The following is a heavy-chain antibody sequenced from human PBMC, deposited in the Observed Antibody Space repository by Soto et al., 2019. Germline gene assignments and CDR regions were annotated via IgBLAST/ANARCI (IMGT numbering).Heavy chain of an antibody. CDR1: GYTFTSYG. CDR2: ISAYNGNT. Sequence: QVQLVQSGAEVKKPGASVKVSCKASGYTFTSYGISWVRQAPGQGLEWMGWISAYNGNTNYAQKLQGRVTMTTDASTSTAYMELRSLRSDDTAVYYCARAESGSGWLGYYGMDVWGQGTTVTVSS. V-gene: IGHV1-18*01. J-gene: IGHJ6*02. CDR3: ARAESGSGWLGYYGMDV. D-gene: IGHD6-19*01.